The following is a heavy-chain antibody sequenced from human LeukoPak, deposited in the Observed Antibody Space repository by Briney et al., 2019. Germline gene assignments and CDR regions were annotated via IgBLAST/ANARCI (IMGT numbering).Heavy chain of an antibody. D-gene: IGHD4-23*01. CDR1: GGSISSYY. CDR3: ARFAYGGYYFDY. Sequence: PSETLSLTCTVSGGSISSYYWGWIRQPPGKGLEYIGFIYYTGSINYDSSLKSRVTISVDTSKNLFSLKLSSVTAADTAVYYCARFAYGGYYFDYWGRGALVTVSS. J-gene: IGHJ4*02. V-gene: IGHV4-59*01. CDR2: IYYTGSI.